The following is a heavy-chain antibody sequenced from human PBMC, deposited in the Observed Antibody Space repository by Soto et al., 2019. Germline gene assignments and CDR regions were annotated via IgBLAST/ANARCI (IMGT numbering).Heavy chain of an antibody. Sequence: QITLKESGPPLVKPTQTLTLTCTFSGFSLSTTRVAVGWIRQPPGKALEWLALIYWDDDKRYSPFLKSRLTITTDTSKTQVVLTMTTMDPVDTATYYCSHIVVAGLGYYFDYWGQGTLVTVSS. CDR3: SHIVVAGLGYYFDY. D-gene: IGHD6-19*01. J-gene: IGHJ4*02. CDR2: IYWDDDK. V-gene: IGHV2-5*02. CDR1: GFSLSTTRVA.